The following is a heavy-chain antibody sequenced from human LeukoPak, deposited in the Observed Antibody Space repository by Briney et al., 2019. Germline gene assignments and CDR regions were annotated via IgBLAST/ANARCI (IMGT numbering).Heavy chain of an antibody. D-gene: IGHD3-10*01. Sequence: GGSLRLSCAASGFTFSDSGMHWVRQAPGKGLEWVAFIRYDGTTKYYADSVKGRFTISRDNSKNTLYLQMNSLRAEDTAVYYCAKDLFPAMVRGVIPFDYWGQGTLVTVSS. CDR3: AKDLFPAMVRGVIPFDY. J-gene: IGHJ4*02. V-gene: IGHV3-30*02. CDR2: IRYDGTTK. CDR1: GFTFSDSG.